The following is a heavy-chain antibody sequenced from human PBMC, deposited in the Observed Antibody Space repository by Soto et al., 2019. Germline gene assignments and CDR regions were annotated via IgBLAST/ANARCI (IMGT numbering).Heavy chain of an antibody. CDR3: ARFRGFGEGTYFDY. J-gene: IGHJ4*02. D-gene: IGHD3-10*01. Sequence: KTSETLSLTCTVSGGSISSGGYYWGWIRQHPGKGLEWIGYIYYSGSTYYNPSLKSRVTISVDTPKNQFSLKLSSVTAADTAVYYCARFRGFGEGTYFDYWGQGTLVTVSS. V-gene: IGHV4-31*03. CDR2: IYYSGST. CDR1: GGSISSGGYY.